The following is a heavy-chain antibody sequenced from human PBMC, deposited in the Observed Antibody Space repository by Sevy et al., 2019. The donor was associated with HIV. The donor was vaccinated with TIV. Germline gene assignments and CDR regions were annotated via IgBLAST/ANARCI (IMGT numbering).Heavy chain of an antibody. CDR3: ARQGDLDYFDY. CDR2: IHPDDSDT. CDR1: GYNFTPYW. V-gene: IGHV5-51*01. J-gene: IGHJ4*02. D-gene: IGHD3-10*01. Sequence: GGCLRLSCKGSGYNFTPYWIGWVRQMPGKGLEWMGIIHPDDSDTGYSPSFQGHVTISAVKSISTVYLQWSSLKASDTAMHYCARQGDLDYFDYWGQGTLVTVSS.